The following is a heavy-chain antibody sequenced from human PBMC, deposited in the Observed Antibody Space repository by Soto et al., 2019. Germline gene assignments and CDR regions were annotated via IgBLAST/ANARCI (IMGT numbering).Heavy chain of an antibody. J-gene: IGHJ1*01. CDR3: VHTFCSGGSCYIEYFQF. V-gene: IGHV2-5*02. CDR1: GFSLSTSGVG. CDR2: IFWDDDK. D-gene: IGHD2-15*01. Sequence: QITLKESGPTLVKPTETLTLTYTFSGFSLSTSGVGVGWIRQPPGKALEWLALIFWDDDKRYSPSLKSRLTINRDIFRNQVVLTMTNMDPVDTATYFCVHTFCSGGSCYIEYFQFWGQGTLVTVSS.